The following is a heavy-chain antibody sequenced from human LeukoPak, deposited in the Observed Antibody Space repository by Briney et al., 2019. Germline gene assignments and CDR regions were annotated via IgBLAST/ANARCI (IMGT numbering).Heavy chain of an antibody. J-gene: IGHJ4*02. CDR3: ARRYWGLRMGGGYFFDY. CDR1: GYRFTSHW. Sequence: GESLKISCKCSGYRFTSHWIAWVCQMPGKGLEWMGIISPGDSHTRYSPSFQGQVTISADKSISTAYLHWGRLKASDTAMYFCARRYWGLRMGGGYFFDYWGQGTLVTVFS. CDR2: ISPGDSHT. D-gene: IGHD7-27*01. V-gene: IGHV5-51*01.